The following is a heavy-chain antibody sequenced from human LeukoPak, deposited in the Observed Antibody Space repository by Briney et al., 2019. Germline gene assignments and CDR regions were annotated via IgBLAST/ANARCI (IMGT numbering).Heavy chain of an antibody. CDR1: GFTFSTYA. V-gene: IGHV3-30-3*01. CDR2: ISYDGSNH. CDR3: ARAILVITHLDY. J-gene: IGHJ4*02. D-gene: IGHD3-22*01. Sequence: GRSLRLSCAVSGFTFSTYAMRWVRQAPGKGLEWVAVISYDGSNHYYADSVTGRFTISRDNSKNTLYLQMNSLRPEDTAVYYCARAILVITHLDYWGQGTLVTVSS.